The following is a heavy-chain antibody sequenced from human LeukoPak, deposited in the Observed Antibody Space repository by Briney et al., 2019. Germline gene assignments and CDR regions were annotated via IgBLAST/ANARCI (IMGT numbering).Heavy chain of an antibody. CDR2: IYYTGNT. V-gene: IGHV4-30-4*08. CDR3: AIQESGVSKRGAFDI. Sequence: SETLSLTCTVSGGSISSSSYYWGWIRQPPGKGLEWIGYIYYTGNTYYNPSLESRIIISVDTSKNQFSLKLSFVTAADTAVYYCAIQESGVSKRGAFDIWGQGTMVTVSS. CDR1: GGSISSSSYY. J-gene: IGHJ3*02. D-gene: IGHD2-8*01.